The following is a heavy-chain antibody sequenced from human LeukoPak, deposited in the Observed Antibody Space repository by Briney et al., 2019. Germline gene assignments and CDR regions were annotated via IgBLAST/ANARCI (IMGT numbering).Heavy chain of an antibody. CDR2: IYTSGST. D-gene: IGHD4-11*01. CDR1: GGSISSYY. CDR3: ARESDYSNYYGWYYYYHYMDV. Sequence: SETLSLTCTVSGGSISSYYWSWIRQPAGKGLEWIGRIYTSGSTNYNPSLKSRVTMSVDTSKNQFSLKLSSVTAADTAVYYCARESDYSNYYGWYYYYHYMDVWGKGTTVTVSS. J-gene: IGHJ6*03. V-gene: IGHV4-4*07.